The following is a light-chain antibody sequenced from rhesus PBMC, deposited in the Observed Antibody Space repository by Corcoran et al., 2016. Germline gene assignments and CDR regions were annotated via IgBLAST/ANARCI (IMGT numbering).Light chain of an antibody. Sequence: EIVMTQSPATLSLSPGERATLSCRASQSVSSSLAWYQQKPGQAPRLLIYGVSSRATGIPDRFSGRGAGTDFTLTISSLEPEDFAVYYCQETSNLLTFGGGTKVELK. CDR3: QETSNLLT. J-gene: IGKJ4*01. CDR1: QSVSSS. V-gene: IGKV3-31*02. CDR2: GVS.